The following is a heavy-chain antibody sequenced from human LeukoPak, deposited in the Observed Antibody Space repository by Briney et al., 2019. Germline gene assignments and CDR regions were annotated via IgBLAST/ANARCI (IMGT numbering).Heavy chain of an antibody. CDR2: IYYSGST. V-gene: IGHV4-30-4*08. Sequence: SQTLSLTCTVSGGSISSGDYYWSWIRQPPGKGLEWIGYIYYSGSTYYNPSLKSRVTISVDTSKNQFSLKLSSVTAADTAVYYCARDPRYNWNDGGLFDYWGQGTLVTVSS. CDR1: GGSISSGDYY. J-gene: IGHJ4*02. D-gene: IGHD1-1*01. CDR3: ARDPRYNWNDGGLFDY.